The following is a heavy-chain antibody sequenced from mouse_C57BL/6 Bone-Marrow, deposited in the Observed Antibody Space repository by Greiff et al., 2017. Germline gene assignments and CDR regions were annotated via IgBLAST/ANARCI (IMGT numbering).Heavy chain of an antibody. J-gene: IGHJ4*01. V-gene: IGHV1-4*01. CDR2: INPSSGYT. Sequence: VQLQQSGAELARPGASVKMSCKASGYTFTNYTMHWVKQRPGQGLEWIGYINPSSGYTKYTQKFKDKATLTTDKSSSTAYMQLSSLTAEVSAVYNWAKRMDYWGQGTSVTVSS. CDR1: GYTFTNYT. CDR3: AKRMDY.